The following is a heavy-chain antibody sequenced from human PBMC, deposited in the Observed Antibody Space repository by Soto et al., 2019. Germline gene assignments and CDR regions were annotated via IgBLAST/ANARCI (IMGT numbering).Heavy chain of an antibody. CDR2: IYHSGTA. CDR3: ERELPQRPGRNMDV. J-gene: IGHJ6*02. Sequence: PSETLSLTCAVSGDSISSGYYWAWIRQPPGKGLEWIGSIYHSGTAYYNPSLKSRVIISIDTSKNQFSLKLSSVTAADSAVYYCERELPQRPGRNMDVWGQGTTVTVS. CDR1: GDSISSGYY. D-gene: IGHD3-10*01. V-gene: IGHV4-38-2*02.